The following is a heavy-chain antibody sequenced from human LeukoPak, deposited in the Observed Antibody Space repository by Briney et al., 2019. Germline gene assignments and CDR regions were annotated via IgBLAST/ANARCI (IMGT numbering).Heavy chain of an antibody. Sequence: PGGSLRLSCAASGFTFSSYGFHWVRQAPGKGLECVAVIWSDGSYKYYADSVKGRFTISRDDSKNTLYLQMNSLRAEDTAVYYCARDFSLQLFDYWGQGTLVTVFS. CDR3: ARDFSLQLFDY. D-gene: IGHD5-24*01. V-gene: IGHV3-33*01. CDR2: IWSDGSYK. CDR1: GFTFSSYG. J-gene: IGHJ4*02.